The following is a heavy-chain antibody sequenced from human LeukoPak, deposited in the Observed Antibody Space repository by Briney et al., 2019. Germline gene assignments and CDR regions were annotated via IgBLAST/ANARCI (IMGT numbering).Heavy chain of an antibody. J-gene: IGHJ4*02. V-gene: IGHV3-21*01. CDR2: ISSSSSYI. Sequence: GGSLRLSCAASGFTFSSYSMNWVRQAPGKGLEWVSSISSSSSYIYYADSVKGRFTISRDNAKNSLYLQMNSLRAEDTAVYYCARALRHKPSFDSSGSRGLGGYYFDYWGQGTLVTVSS. CDR1: GFTFSSYS. CDR3: ARALRHKPSFDSSGSRGLGGYYFDY. D-gene: IGHD3-22*01.